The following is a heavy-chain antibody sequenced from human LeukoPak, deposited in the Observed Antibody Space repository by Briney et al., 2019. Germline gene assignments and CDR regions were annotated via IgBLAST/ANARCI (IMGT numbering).Heavy chain of an antibody. CDR1: GFTFSSYS. J-gene: IGHJ4*02. CDR2: ISSSSSYI. CDR3: ARVGWFGELIPDY. V-gene: IGHV3-21*01. Sequence: GSLRLSCAASGFTFSSYSMNWVRQAPGKGLEWVSSISSSSSYIYYADSVKGRFTISRDNAKNPLYLQMNSLRAEDTAVYYCARVGWFGELIPDYWGQGTLVTVSS. D-gene: IGHD3-10*01.